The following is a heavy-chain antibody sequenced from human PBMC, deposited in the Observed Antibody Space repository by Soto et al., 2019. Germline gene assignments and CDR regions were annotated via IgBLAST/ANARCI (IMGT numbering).Heavy chain of an antibody. D-gene: IGHD2-2*01. CDR2: ISYDGSNK. Sequence: QVQLVESGGGVVQPGRSLRLSCAASGFTFSSYGMHWVRQAPGKGLEWVAVISYDGSNKYYADSVKGRFTISRDNSKNTLYLQMNSLRAEDTAVYYCATDPSDYWGQGTLVTFSS. CDR1: GFTFSSYG. J-gene: IGHJ4*02. V-gene: IGHV3-30*03. CDR3: ATDPSDY.